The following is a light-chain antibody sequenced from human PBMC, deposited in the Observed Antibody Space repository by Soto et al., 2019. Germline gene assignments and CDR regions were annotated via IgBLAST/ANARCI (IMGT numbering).Light chain of an antibody. Sequence: EIVLTQSPATLSLSPGERATLSCRASQNIRNYLAWYQQKPGQPPRLLVYDASNRATGIPARFSGTGSGTDFTLPISSLEPEDFAVYYCQQRSNWLTFGGGTRVEI. CDR1: QNIRNY. CDR3: QQRSNWLT. V-gene: IGKV3-11*01. J-gene: IGKJ4*01. CDR2: DAS.